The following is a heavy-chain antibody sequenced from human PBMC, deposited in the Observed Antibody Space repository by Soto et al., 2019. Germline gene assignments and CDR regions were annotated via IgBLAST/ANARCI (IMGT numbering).Heavy chain of an antibody. CDR2: INPNSGGT. D-gene: IGHD6-13*01. Sequence: EASVKVSCKASTGNCLHWVRQAPGQGLEWMGWINPNSGGTHYAEQFQGRVTVTWDTSISTLYMELNSLTSDDTAVYYCAREEATAGNDRFDYWGQGTLVTVSS. CDR1: TGNC. J-gene: IGHJ4*02. V-gene: IGHV1-2*02. CDR3: AREEATAGNDRFDY.